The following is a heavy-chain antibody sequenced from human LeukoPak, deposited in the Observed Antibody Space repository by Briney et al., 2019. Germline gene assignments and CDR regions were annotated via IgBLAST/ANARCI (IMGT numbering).Heavy chain of an antibody. CDR1: GGSISSYY. CDR2: IYYSGST. CDR3: ARVKVIDAFGI. V-gene: IGHV4-59*01. J-gene: IGHJ3*02. Sequence: SETLPLTCTVSGGSISSYYWSWIRQPPGKGLEWIGYIYYSGSTNYNPSLKSRVTISVDTSKNQFSLKLSSVTAADTAVYYCARVKVIDAFGIWGQGTMVTVSS. D-gene: IGHD3-22*01.